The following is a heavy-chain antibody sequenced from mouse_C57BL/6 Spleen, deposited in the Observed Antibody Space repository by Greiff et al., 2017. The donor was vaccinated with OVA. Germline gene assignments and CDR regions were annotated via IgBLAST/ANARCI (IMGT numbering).Heavy chain of an antibody. CDR1: GYAFSSSW. CDR2: IYPGDGDT. V-gene: IGHV1-82*01. CDR3: ARWLLPDYYAIDY. Sequence: QVQLQQSGPELVKPGASVKISCKASGYAFSSSWMNWVKQRPGKGLEWIGRIYPGDGDTNYNGKFKGKATLTADKSSSKAYMQLRSLASEDYAVYFCARWLLPDYYAIDYWGQGTSVTVSS. J-gene: IGHJ4*01. D-gene: IGHD2-3*01.